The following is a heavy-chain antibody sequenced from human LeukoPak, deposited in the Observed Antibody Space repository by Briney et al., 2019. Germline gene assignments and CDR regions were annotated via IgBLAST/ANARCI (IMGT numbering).Heavy chain of an antibody. Sequence: GGSLRLSCAASGFTFSSYAMSWVRQAPGKGLEWVSAISGSGGSTYYADSVKGRFTISRDNSKNTLYLQMNSLRAEDTAVYYCAKDYYGSGTLPQTFQRWGQGTLVTVSS. CDR1: GFTFSSYA. CDR2: ISGSGGST. D-gene: IGHD3-10*01. CDR3: AKDYYGSGTLPQTFQR. V-gene: IGHV3-23*01. J-gene: IGHJ1*01.